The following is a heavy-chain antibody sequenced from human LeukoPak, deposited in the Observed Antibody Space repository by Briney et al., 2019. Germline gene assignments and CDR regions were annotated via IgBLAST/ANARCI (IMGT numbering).Heavy chain of an antibody. CDR3: ARDREVVVIHLFDY. D-gene: IGHD2-21*01. Sequence: GGPLRLSCAASGFTFSSYGMHWVRQAPGKGLEWVAVIWYDGSNKYYADSVKGRFTISRDNSKNTLYLQMNSLRAEDTAVYYCARDREVVVIHLFDYWGQGTLVTVSS. V-gene: IGHV3-33*01. CDR2: IWYDGSNK. CDR1: GFTFSSYG. J-gene: IGHJ4*02.